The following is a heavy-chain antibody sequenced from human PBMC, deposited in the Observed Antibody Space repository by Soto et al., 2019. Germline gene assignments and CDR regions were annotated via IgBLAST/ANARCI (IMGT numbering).Heavy chain of an antibody. Sequence: EVQLVESGGGLVQPGGSLRLSCAASGFTFSSYWMHWVRQAPGKGLVWVSRINSDGSSTSYADSVKGRFTISRDNAKNTLYLRMNSLRAEDTAVYYCATPTGGGDYVYFDLWGRGTLVTVSS. D-gene: IGHD4-17*01. V-gene: IGHV3-74*01. J-gene: IGHJ2*01. CDR1: GFTFSSYW. CDR2: INSDGSST. CDR3: ATPTGGGDYVYFDL.